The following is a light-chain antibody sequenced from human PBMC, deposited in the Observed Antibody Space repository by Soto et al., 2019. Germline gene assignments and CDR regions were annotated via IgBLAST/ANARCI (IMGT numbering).Light chain of an antibody. CDR3: QQYHNWPPWT. Sequence: EIVMTQSPATLSVSPGERATLSCRASQSVSSNLAWYQQKPGQAPRLLIYGASTRATGIPARLSGSGSGTEFTLTISSLHAEDFAVYYCQQYHNWPPWTFGQGTKVQLK. CDR1: QSVSSN. CDR2: GAS. J-gene: IGKJ1*01. V-gene: IGKV3-15*01.